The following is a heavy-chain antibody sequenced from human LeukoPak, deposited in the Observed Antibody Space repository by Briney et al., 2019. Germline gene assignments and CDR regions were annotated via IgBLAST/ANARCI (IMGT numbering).Heavy chain of an antibody. J-gene: IGHJ5*02. D-gene: IGHD6-13*01. V-gene: IGHV1-69*13. CDR3: ARDWVYSSSWYWFDP. Sequence: GASVKVSCKASGGTFSSYAISWVRQAPGQGLEWMGGIIPIFGTANYAQKFQGRVTITADESTSTAYMELSSLRSEDTAVYYCARDWVYSSSWYWFDPWGQGTLVTVSS. CDR2: IIPIFGTA. CDR1: GGTFSSYA.